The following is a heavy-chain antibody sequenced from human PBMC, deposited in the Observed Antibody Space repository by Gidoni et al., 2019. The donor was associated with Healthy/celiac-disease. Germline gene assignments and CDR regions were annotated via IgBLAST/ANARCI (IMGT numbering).Heavy chain of an antibody. CDR1: GYTFTSYY. Sequence: QVQLVQSGAEVTKPGASVKVSCKASGYTFTSYYMHWVRQAPGQGLEWMGIINPSGGSTSYAQKFQGRVTMTRDTSTSTVYMELSSLRSEDTAVYYCARDPSGRCSSTSCSIPTRYGMDVWGQGTTVTVSS. J-gene: IGHJ6*02. CDR3: ARDPSGRCSSTSCSIPTRYGMDV. D-gene: IGHD2-2*01. V-gene: IGHV1-46*01. CDR2: INPSGGST.